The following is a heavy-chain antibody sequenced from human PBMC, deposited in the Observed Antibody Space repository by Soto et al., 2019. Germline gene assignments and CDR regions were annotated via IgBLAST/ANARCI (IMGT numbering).Heavy chain of an antibody. V-gene: IGHV3-11*06. J-gene: IGHJ4*02. Sequence: GGSLRLSCAASGFAFRDYYMTWIRQAPGKGLEWVSYITSGSSYTNYADSVKGRFTISRDNAKNSLYLQMNSLRADDTAVYYCAKFSRIQLWLDYWGQGTLVTVPS. D-gene: IGHD5-18*01. CDR3: AKFSRIQLWLDY. CDR1: GFAFRDYY. CDR2: ITSGSSYT.